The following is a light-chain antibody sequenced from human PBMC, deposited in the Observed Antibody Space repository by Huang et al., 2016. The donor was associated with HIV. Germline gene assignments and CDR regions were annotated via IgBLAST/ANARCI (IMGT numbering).Light chain of an antibody. J-gene: IGKJ5*01. CDR1: QGMTND. V-gene: IGKV1-6*01. CDR2: AAA. Sequence: AIQMTQSPSSLSASVGDRVTITCRASQGMTNDLNWYQQKPGKAPKLLSYAAASLQSGVPARFSGSRSGTDFTLTINSLQPEDFATYYCLQDYNYPHSFGQGTRLEIK. CDR3: LQDYNYPHS.